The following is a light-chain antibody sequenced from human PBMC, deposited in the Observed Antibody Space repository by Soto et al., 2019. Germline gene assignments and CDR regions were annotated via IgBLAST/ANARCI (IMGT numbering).Light chain of an antibody. V-gene: IGKV3-20*01. J-gene: IGKJ1*01. CDR1: QSVMSNY. CDR2: GAS. Sequence: EVVLTQSPGSLSLSPVERATLSCRAGQSVMSNYLAWYQQKPGQPPRLLIYGASSRATGIPDRFSGSGSGKDFTLTISTLEPEDFAVYYCQQFGASLTWTFGQGTKVDIK. CDR3: QQFGASLTWT.